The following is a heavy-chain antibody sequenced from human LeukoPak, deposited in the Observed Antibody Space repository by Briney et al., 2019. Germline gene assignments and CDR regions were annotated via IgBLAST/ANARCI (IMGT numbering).Heavy chain of an antibody. J-gene: IGHJ4*02. D-gene: IGHD3-3*01. CDR1: GFTFSGSA. CDR2: IGNKASNYAT. Sequence: PGGSLRLSYAASGFTFSGSAMHWVRQASGKGLEWVGHIGNKASNYATDYAPSLKGRFTISRDDSKDTAYLQVNSLKPEDTAVYYCAGNYDSWTGLNYWGLGTLVTVSS. CDR3: AGNYDSWTGLNY. V-gene: IGHV3-73*01.